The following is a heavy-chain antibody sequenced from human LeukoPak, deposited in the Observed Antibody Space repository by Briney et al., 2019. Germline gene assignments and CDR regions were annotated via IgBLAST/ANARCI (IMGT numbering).Heavy chain of an antibody. V-gene: IGHV3-74*01. CDR2: INSDGSTT. J-gene: IGHJ4*02. Sequence: PGGSLRLSCAASGFTFSNYWMHWVRQAPGKGLVWVSRINSDGSTTTYADSVKGRFTISRDNAKNRLYLQMNSLRAEDTAVYYCARRGDDFDYWGQGTLVTVSS. CDR1: GFTFSNYW. CDR3: ARRGDDFDY. D-gene: IGHD3-10*01.